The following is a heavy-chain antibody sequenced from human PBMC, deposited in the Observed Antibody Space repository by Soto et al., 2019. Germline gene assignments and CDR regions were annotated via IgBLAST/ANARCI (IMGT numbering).Heavy chain of an antibody. D-gene: IGHD5-18*01. Sequence: EVQVVESGGGLVKPGGSLRLSCAASGFTFSNAWMSWVRLAPGKGLEWVGRIKSKTDGGTTDYVAPVKGRFTISRDDSKDTLYLQMNSLKNEDTAVYYCTSSGYSYAYFRNWGQGILVTVSS. J-gene: IGHJ4*02. CDR3: TSSGYSYAYFRN. V-gene: IGHV3-15*01. CDR2: IKSKTDGGTT. CDR1: GFTFSNAW.